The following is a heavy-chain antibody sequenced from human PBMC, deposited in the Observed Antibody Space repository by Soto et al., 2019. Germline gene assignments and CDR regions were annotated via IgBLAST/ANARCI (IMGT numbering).Heavy chain of an antibody. D-gene: IGHD3-22*01. CDR3: ARDGDYYDSSGYYWRYFDY. CDR1: GGSISSGDYY. Sequence: LSLTCTVSGGSISSGDYYWSWIRQPPGKGLEWIGYIYYSGSTYYNPSLKSRVTISVDTSKNQFSLKLSSVTAAGTAVYYCARDGDYYDSSGYYWRYFDYWGQGTLVTVSS. J-gene: IGHJ4*02. V-gene: IGHV4-30-4*01. CDR2: IYYSGST.